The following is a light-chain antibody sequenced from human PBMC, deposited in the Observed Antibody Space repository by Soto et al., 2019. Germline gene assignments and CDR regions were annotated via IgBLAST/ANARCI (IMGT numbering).Light chain of an antibody. CDR3: CSYAGSSAVV. CDR2: DVT. V-gene: IGLV2-23*02. Sequence: QSALTQPASVSGSPGQSITISCTGTSNDVGEYNLVSWYQHHPGKAPKLMIYDVTKRPSGVSNRFSGSKSGNTASLTISGLQAEDEGDYYCCSYAGSSAVVLGGGTKLTVL. CDR1: SNDVGEYNL. J-gene: IGLJ2*01.